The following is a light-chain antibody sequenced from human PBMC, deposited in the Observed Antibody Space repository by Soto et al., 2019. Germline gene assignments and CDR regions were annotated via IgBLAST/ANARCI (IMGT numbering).Light chain of an antibody. CDR2: DTS. Sequence: EIVLTQSPGTLSLSPGERATLPCRASQSVSSYLAWYQQKPGQAPRLLIYDTSNRATGVPARFSGSGSGTDFTLTISSLEPEDCAIYYCQQRQYWPPITFGQGTRLEIK. CDR1: QSVSSY. V-gene: IGKV3-11*01. CDR3: QQRQYWPPIT. J-gene: IGKJ5*01.